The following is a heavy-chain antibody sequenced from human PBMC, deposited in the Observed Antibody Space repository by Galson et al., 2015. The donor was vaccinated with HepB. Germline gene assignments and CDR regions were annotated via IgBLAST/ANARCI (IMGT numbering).Heavy chain of an antibody. D-gene: IGHD6-19*01. CDR1: GYTFTGYY. CDR2: INPNSGGT. CDR3: ARDPLHSSDQYYFDY. J-gene: IGHJ4*02. Sequence: SVKVSCKASGYTFTGYYMHWVRQAPGQGLEWMGWINPNSGGTNYAQKFQGWVTMTRDTSISTAYMELSRLRSDDTAVYYCARDPLHSSDQYYFDYWGQGSLVTVSS. V-gene: IGHV1-2*04.